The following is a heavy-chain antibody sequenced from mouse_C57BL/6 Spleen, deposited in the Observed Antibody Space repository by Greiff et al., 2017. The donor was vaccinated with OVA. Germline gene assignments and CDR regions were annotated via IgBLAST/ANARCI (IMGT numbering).Heavy chain of an antibody. CDR1: GYTFTDYY. J-gene: IGHJ2*01. CDR2: INPNNGGT. D-gene: IGHD2-4*01. CDR3: ARWDYDYDDPLDW. Sequence: EVKLQQSGPELVKPGASVKISCKASGYTFTDYYMNWVKQSHGKSLEWIGDINPNNGGTSYNQKFKGKATLTVDKSSSTAYMELRSLTSEDSSVYYCARWDYDYDDPLDWWGQGTTLTVSS. V-gene: IGHV1-26*01.